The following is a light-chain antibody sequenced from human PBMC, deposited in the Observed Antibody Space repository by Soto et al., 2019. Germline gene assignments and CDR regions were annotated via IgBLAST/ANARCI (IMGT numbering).Light chain of an antibody. CDR2: EAS. CDR3: QQYDNVPLT. CDR1: QDITND. V-gene: IGKV1-33*01. J-gene: IGKJ4*01. Sequence: DIQMTQSPSSLSASVGDRVTITCQASQDITNDLNWYQQKPGKAPKVLIYEASNLETGVPSRFSGNGFGTDFTFTNSSLQPGDIATYFCQQYDNVPLTFGGGTKVEIK.